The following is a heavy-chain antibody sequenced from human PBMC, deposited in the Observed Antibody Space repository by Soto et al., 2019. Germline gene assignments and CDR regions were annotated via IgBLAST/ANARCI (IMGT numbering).Heavy chain of an antibody. CDR2: ISGYSGDT. V-gene: IGHV1-18*01. J-gene: IGHJ4*02. D-gene: IGHD1-7*01. Sequence: ASVKVSCKASGYSFTSYGVTWVRQAPGEGLEWMGWISGYSGDTQYAQNFQGRVTMTTDTSTNTVYVEMRSLRSDDTAVYYCARDENYVIDYWGQGTPVTVSS. CDR1: GYSFTSYG. CDR3: ARDENYVIDY.